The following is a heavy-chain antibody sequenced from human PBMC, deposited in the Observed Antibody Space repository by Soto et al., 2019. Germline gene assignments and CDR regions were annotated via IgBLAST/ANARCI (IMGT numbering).Heavy chain of an antibody. V-gene: IGHV4-4*07. J-gene: IGHJ4*02. CDR3: ARVFDYWSGFYVY. CDR1: ADSMTSHC. Sequence: SETLSLTCNVSADSMTSHCWSWIRQPAGKGLEWIGRVYAAGNTNYNPSLTGRVTMSIDTSKKQFSLRMTSLTAADTAVYFCARVFDYWSGFYVYWGQGILVTVSS. CDR2: VYAAGNT. D-gene: IGHD3-3*01.